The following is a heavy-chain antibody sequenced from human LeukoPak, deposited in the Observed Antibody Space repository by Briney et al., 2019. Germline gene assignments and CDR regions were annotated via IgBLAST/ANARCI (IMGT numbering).Heavy chain of an antibody. Sequence: PGGSLRLSCAASGFTFSNYWMNWVRQAPGKGLEWVANIKQDGGEKYYVDSVKGRFTISRDIAKNSLYMQMNRLRAEDTAFYYSAINGGGDSGYGNFDYWGQGTLVTVSS. CDR2: IKQDGGEK. D-gene: IGHD5-12*01. V-gene: IGHV3-7*03. J-gene: IGHJ4*02. CDR1: GFTFSNYW. CDR3: AINGGGDSGYGNFDY.